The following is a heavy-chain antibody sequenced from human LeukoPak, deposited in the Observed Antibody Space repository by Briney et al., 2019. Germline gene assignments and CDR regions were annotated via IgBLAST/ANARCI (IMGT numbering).Heavy chain of an antibody. D-gene: IGHD5-18*01. CDR3: ARRGYSYGFFDY. V-gene: IGHV4-59*08. J-gene: IGHJ4*02. CDR2: IYYSGST. CDR1: GGSISGYY. Sequence: SETLSLTCTVSGGSISGYYWSWIRQPPGKGLEWIGYIYYSGSTNYNPSLRGRVTISVDTSKNQLSLKLSSVTAADTAVFYCARRGYSYGFFDYWGQGILVTVSS.